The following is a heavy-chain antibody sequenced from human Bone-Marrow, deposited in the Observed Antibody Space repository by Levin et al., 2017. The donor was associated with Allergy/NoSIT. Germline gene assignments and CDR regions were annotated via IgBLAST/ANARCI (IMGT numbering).Heavy chain of an antibody. Sequence: GGSLRLSCAASGFSLSSYLMNWVRQSPGKGLEWVSVISSSGTEIHYTDSMKGRLTISRDNGKNSLYLQMNSLRAEDTALYFCATYQQGGGFDIWGQGTMVTVDS. CDR3: ATYQQGGGFDI. CDR2: ISSSGTEI. V-gene: IGHV3-21*01. J-gene: IGHJ3*02. CDR1: GFSLSSYL. D-gene: IGHD2-15*01.